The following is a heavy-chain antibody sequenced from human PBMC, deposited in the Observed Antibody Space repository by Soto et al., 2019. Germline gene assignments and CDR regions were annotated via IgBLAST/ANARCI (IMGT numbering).Heavy chain of an antibody. CDR1: GFTFSSYA. V-gene: IGHV3-23*01. J-gene: IGHJ4*02. CDR2: ISGSGGST. CDR3: AKDPYGSGSYYTRSLYFDY. Sequence: EVQLLESGGGLVQPGGPLRLSCAASGFTFSSYAMSWVRQAPGKGLEWVSAISGSGGSTYYADSVKGRFTISRDNSKNTLYLQMNSLRAEDTAVYYCAKDPYGSGSYYTRSLYFDYWGQGTLVTVSS. D-gene: IGHD3-10*01.